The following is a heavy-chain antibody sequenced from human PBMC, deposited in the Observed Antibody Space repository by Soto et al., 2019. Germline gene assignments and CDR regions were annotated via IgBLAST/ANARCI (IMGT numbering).Heavy chain of an antibody. J-gene: IGHJ5*02. CDR2: ISNDGSST. V-gene: IGHV3-74*01. D-gene: IGHD3-22*01. Sequence: GGSLRLSCAASGFTLNSFFMHWVRQVPGKGLMWVSRISNDGSSTSYADSVKGRFTISRDNAKNTLYLQMNSLRAEDTAVYFCVRDQDSRGYSVFNLWGQGAQVTVSS. CDR3: VRDQDSRGYSVFNL. CDR1: GFTLNSFF.